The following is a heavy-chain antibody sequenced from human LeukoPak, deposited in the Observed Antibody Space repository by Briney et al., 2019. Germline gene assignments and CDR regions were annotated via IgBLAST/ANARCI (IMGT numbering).Heavy chain of an antibody. CDR2: IKQDGSEK. CDR1: GFTFSSYW. D-gene: IGHD3-16*02. Sequence: GGSLRLSCAASGFTFSSYWMSWVRQAPGKGLEWVANIKQDGSEKYYVDSVKGRFTISGDNAKNSLYLQMNSLRAEDTAVYYCAREDYDYVWGSYRYVGTDYWGQGTLVTVSS. CDR3: AREDYDYVWGSYRYVGTDY. V-gene: IGHV3-7*03. J-gene: IGHJ4*02.